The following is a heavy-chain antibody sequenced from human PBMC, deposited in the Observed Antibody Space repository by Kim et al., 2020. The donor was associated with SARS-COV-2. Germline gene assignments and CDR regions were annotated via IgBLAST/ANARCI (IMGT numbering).Heavy chain of an antibody. Sequence: GGSLRLSCAASGFTFSSYAMHWVRQAPGKGLEWVAVISYDGSNKYYADSVKGRFTISRDNSKNTLYLQMNSLRAEDPAVYYWSTGAPKVGALDYWCQGTLVTVS. D-gene: IGHD1-26*01. V-gene: IGHV3-30*04. CDR2: ISYDGSNK. CDR3: STGAPKVGALDY. J-gene: IGHJ4*02. CDR1: GFTFSSYA.